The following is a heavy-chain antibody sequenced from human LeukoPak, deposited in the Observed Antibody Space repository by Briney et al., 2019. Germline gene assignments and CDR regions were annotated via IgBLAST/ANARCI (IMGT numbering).Heavy chain of an antibody. CDR1: GDSISTSGYY. V-gene: IGHV4-31*03. CDR2: IHYIWNT. J-gene: IGHJ4*02. Sequence: PSETLSLTCTVSGDSISTSGYYWSWIRQHPGTGLEWIAYIHYIWNTYYNPSLESRVTMSVDTSSNQFSLNVASVTAADTAVYYCARVRDDYFFDYWGQGILVTVSS. D-gene: IGHD3-3*01. CDR3: ARVRDDYFFDY.